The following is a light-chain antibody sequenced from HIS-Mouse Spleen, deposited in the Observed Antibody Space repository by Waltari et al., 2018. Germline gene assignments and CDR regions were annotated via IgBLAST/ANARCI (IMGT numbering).Light chain of an antibody. CDR3: CSYAGSSTWV. CDR2: EGS. J-gene: IGLJ3*02. Sequence: SALTQPASVSGSPGQSITISCTGTSSHVWSYSLVPWYQQHPGKAPKLMIYEGSKRPSGVSNRFSGSKSGNTASLTISGLQAEDEADYYCCSYAGSSTWVFGGGTKLTVL. CDR1: SSHVWSYSL. V-gene: IGLV2-23*01.